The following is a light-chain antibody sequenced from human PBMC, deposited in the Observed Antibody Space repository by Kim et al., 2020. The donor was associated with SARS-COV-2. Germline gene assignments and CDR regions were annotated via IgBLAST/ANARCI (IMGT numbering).Light chain of an antibody. CDR2: FDS. V-gene: IGLV3-21*01. CDR3: QVWDTNSDRV. CDR1: NIETKS. Sequence: VAPGKTARITCGGNNIETKSVHWYRQKPGQAPVVVMSFDSDRPSGIPERFSGSNSGNTATLTISRAEAEDEADYYCQVWDTNSDRVFGGGTKVTVL. J-gene: IGLJ2*01.